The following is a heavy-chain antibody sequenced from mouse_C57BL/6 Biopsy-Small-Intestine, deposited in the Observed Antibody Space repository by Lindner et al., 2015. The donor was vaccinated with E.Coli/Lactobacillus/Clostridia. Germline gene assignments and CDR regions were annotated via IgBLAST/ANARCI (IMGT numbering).Heavy chain of an antibody. CDR3: ASYGYYAMDY. D-gene: IGHD1-2*01. J-gene: IGHJ4*01. V-gene: IGHV5-17*01. Sequence: VQLQESGGGLVKPGGSLKLSCAASGFTFSDYGMHWVRQAPEKGLEWVAYISSGSSTIYYADTVKGRFTISRDNAKNTLFLQMTSLRSEDTAMYYCASYGYYAMDYWGQGTSVTVSS. CDR1: GFTFSDYG. CDR2: ISSGSSTI.